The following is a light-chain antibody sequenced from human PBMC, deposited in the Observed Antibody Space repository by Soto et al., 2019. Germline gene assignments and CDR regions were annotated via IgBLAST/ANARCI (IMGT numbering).Light chain of an antibody. V-gene: IGKV4-1*01. Sequence: DIVMTQSPDSLAVSLGERPTINCESSQSVLFTSNNKNYLAWYQQKPGQPPKLLLSWASARESGVPERFSGSGSGTLFTLSISSLQAEDVAVYYCQQYYTLPLTFGGGTKVDIK. CDR2: WAS. CDR1: QSVLFTSNNKNY. CDR3: QQYYTLPLT. J-gene: IGKJ4*01.